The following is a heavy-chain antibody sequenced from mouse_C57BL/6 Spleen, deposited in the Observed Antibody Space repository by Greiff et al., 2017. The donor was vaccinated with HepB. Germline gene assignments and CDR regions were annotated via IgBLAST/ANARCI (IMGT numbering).Heavy chain of an antibody. Sequence: DVKLVESGGDLVKPGGSLKLSCAASGFTFSSYGMSWVRQTPDKRLEWVATISSGGSYTYYPDSVKGRFTISRDNAKNTLYLQMSSLKSEDTAMYYCARSDYIYAMDYWGQGTSVTVSS. CDR3: ARSDYIYAMDY. J-gene: IGHJ4*01. V-gene: IGHV5-6*02. D-gene: IGHD2-4*01. CDR1: GFTFSSYG. CDR2: ISSGGSYT.